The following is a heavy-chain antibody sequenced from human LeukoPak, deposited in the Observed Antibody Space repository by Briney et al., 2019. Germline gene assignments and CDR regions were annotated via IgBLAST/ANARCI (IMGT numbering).Heavy chain of an antibody. CDR2: IIPIFGIA. CDR3: ARVRDPYYDSSGYLVY. D-gene: IGHD3-22*01. CDR1: GGTSSSYA. Sequence: GASVKVSCKASGGTSSSYAISWVRQAPGQGLEWMGRIIPIFGIANYAQKFQGRVTITAGKSTSTAYMELSSVRSEDTAVYYCARVRDPYYDSSGYLVYWGQGTLVTVSS. J-gene: IGHJ4*02. V-gene: IGHV1-69*04.